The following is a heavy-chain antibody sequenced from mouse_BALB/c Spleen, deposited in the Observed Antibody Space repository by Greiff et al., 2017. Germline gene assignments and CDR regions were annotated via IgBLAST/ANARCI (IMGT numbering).Heavy chain of an antibody. J-gene: IGHJ4*01. CDR1: GFTFSSFG. Sequence: EVQVVESGGGLVQPGGSRKLSCAASGFTFSSFGMHWVRQAPEKGLEWVAYISSGSSTIYYADTVKGRFTISRDNPKNTLFLQMTSLRSEDTAMYYCARSITTAMDYWGQGTSVTVSS. V-gene: IGHV5-17*02. CDR3: ARSITTAMDY. D-gene: IGHD1-2*01. CDR2: ISSGSSTI.